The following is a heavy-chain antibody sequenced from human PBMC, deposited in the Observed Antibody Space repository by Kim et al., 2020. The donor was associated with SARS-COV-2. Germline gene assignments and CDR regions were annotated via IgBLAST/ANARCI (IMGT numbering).Heavy chain of an antibody. CDR1: GFTFSSYD. J-gene: IGHJ4*02. D-gene: IGHD6-6*01. CDR3: ARGLAARRHSLTGFDY. CDR2: IGTAGDT. V-gene: IGHV3-13*01. Sequence: GGSLRLSCAASGFTFSSYDMHWVRQATGKGLEWVSAIGTAGDTYYPGSVKGRFTISRENAKNSLYLQMNSLRAGDTAVYYCARGLAARRHSLTGFDYWGQGTLVTVSS.